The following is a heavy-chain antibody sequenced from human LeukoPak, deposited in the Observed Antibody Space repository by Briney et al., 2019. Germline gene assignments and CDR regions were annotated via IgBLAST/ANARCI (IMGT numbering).Heavy chain of an antibody. Sequence: PSETLSLTCTVSGGSISSYYWSWIRQPPGKGLEWIGYIYTSGSTNYNPSLKSRVTISVETSKNQFSLKLSSVTAADTAVYYCARFRNNWYFDLWGRGTLVTVSS. V-gene: IGHV4-4*09. J-gene: IGHJ2*01. CDR3: ARFRNNWYFDL. D-gene: IGHD4-11*01. CDR2: IYTSGST. CDR1: GGSISSYY.